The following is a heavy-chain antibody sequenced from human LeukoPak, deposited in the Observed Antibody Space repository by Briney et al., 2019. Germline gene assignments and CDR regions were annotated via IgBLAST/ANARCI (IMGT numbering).Heavy chain of an antibody. J-gene: IGHJ5*02. D-gene: IGHD3-22*01. CDR2: INPNSGGT. CDR1: GYTFTGYY. Sequence: ASVKVSCKASGYTFTGYYMHWVRQAPGQGLEWMGWINPNSGGTNYAQKFQGRVTMTRDTSISTAYVELSRLRSDDTAVYYCARGRWSSGPNWFDPWGQGTLVTVSS. V-gene: IGHV1-2*02. CDR3: ARGRWSSGPNWFDP.